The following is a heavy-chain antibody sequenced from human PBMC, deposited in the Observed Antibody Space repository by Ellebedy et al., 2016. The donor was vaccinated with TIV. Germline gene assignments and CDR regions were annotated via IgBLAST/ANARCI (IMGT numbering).Heavy chain of an antibody. CDR3: ARRASYGDYAVQVNPWFDP. Sequence: GESLKISCAASGFNFRSYWMTWVRQAPGKGLEWVAKIRQEGDEIYYVESVKGRFTISRDNDKNSLFLQMHSLRVEDTAVYYCARRASYGDYAVQVNPWFDPWGQGTLVTVSS. D-gene: IGHD4-17*01. CDR1: GFNFRSYW. CDR2: IRQEGDEI. V-gene: IGHV3-7*01. J-gene: IGHJ5*02.